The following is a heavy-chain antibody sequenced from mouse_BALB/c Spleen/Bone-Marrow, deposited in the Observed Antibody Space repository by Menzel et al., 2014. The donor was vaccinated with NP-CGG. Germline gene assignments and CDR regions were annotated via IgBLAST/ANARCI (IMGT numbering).Heavy chain of an antibody. D-gene: IGHD1-1*01. Sequence: VQLQQSGAELVRPGALVKLSCKASGFNIKDTYMHWVKQRPEQGLEWIGRIDPANGNTKYDPKFQGKATITADTSSNTAYLQLSSLTSEDTAVYYCASYYYGSSGFAYWGQGTLVTVSA. CDR1: GFNIKDTY. V-gene: IGHV14-3*02. J-gene: IGHJ3*01. CDR2: IDPANGNT. CDR3: ASYYYGSSGFAY.